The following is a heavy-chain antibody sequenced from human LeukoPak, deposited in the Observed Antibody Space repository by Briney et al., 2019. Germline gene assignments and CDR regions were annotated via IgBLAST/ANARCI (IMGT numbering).Heavy chain of an antibody. D-gene: IGHD2-15*01. CDR1: GGSFSGYY. J-gene: IGHJ4*02. CDR3: ARGQGCSGGSCSHKIDY. Sequence: SETLSLTCAVYGGSFSGYYWSWIRQPPGKGLEWIGEINHSGSTNYNPSPKSRVTISVDTSKNQFSLKLSSVTAADTAVYYCARGQGCSGGSCSHKIDYWGQGTLVTVSS. CDR2: INHSGST. V-gene: IGHV4-34*01.